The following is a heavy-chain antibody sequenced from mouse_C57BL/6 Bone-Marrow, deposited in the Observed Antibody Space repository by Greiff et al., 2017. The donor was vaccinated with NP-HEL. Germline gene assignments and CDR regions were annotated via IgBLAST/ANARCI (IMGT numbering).Heavy chain of an antibody. J-gene: IGHJ3*01. CDR3: TGGRGPPWFAY. D-gene: IGHD3-1*01. CDR2: IRLKSDNYAT. V-gene: IGHV6-3*01. Sequence: EVMLVESGGGLVQPGGSMKLSCVASGFTFSNYWMNWVRQSPEKGLEWVAQIRLKSDNYATHYAESVKGRFTISRDDSKSSVYLQMNNLRAEDTGIYYCTGGRGPPWFAYWGQGTLVTVSA. CDR1: GFTFSNYW.